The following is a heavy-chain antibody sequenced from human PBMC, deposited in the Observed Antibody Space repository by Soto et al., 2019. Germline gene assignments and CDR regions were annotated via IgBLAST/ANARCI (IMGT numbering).Heavy chain of an antibody. J-gene: IGHJ2*01. V-gene: IGHV4-30-4*01. Sequence: PSETLSLTCRVSGGSINNDDFYWSWLRQTPGKGLLWIGYVYYSGSSDCIPSLKSRLSMSIDKSKNQFTLKLSSVTAADTAIYYCARMSYYYDKWYFDLWGRGTLVTVSS. CDR3: ARMSYYYDKWYFDL. CDR2: VYYSGSS. CDR1: GGSINNDDFY. D-gene: IGHD3-22*01.